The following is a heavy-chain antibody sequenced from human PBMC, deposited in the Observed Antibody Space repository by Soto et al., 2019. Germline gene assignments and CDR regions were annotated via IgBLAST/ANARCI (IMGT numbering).Heavy chain of an antibody. CDR2: ISYDGSNK. Sequence: QVQLVESGGGVVQPGRSLRLSCAASGFTFSSYGMHWVRQAPGKGLEWVAVISYDGSNKYYADSVKGRFTISRDNSKNTLYLQVNSLRAEDTAVYYCAKDRPIGLLITISWGLDYWGQGTLVTVSS. CDR3: AKDRPIGLLITISWGLDY. CDR1: GFTFSSYG. V-gene: IGHV3-30*18. J-gene: IGHJ4*02. D-gene: IGHD3-3*01.